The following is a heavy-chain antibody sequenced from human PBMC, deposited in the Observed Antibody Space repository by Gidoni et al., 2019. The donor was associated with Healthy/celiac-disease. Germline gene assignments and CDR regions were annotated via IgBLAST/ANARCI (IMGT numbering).Heavy chain of an antibody. Sequence: QGQLVESGGGVVQPGRSLRLSCAASGFPFSSYGMHWVRQAPGKGLECVAVIWYDGSNNYYADSVKGRFTIFRDNSKNTLYLQMTSLRAEDTAVYYCARSRLVRGYFDIWGRGTLVTVSS. D-gene: IGHD6-19*01. J-gene: IGHJ2*01. CDR2: IWYDGSNN. V-gene: IGHV3-33*01. CDR1: GFPFSSYG. CDR3: ARSRLVRGYFDI.